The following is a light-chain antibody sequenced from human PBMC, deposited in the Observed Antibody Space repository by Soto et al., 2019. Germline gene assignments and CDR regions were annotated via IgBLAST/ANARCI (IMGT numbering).Light chain of an antibody. CDR1: QSITNY. V-gene: IGKV3-15*01. Sequence: EIVLTQSPATLSLSPGERATLSCRASQSITNYVGWYQQKPGQAPRLLIYATSTRATGIPARFSGSGSGTEFTLTISSLQSEDFAVYYCQQYNNWPPITFGQGTRLEIK. CDR2: ATS. CDR3: QQYNNWPPIT. J-gene: IGKJ5*01.